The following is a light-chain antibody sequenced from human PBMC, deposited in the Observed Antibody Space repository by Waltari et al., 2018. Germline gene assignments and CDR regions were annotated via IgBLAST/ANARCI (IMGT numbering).Light chain of an antibody. V-gene: IGLV1-40*01. CDR3: QSYDSSLTGSWV. Sequence: QSVLTQPPSVSGAPGQRVTISCTGSGSNIGAGFDVPWYQQLPGTAPKLLVYGNNSRPSGVPDPFSASKSGTSASLAITGLQAEDEADYYCQSYDSSLTGSWVFGGGTKLTVL. J-gene: IGLJ3*02. CDR1: GSNIGAGFD. CDR2: GNN.